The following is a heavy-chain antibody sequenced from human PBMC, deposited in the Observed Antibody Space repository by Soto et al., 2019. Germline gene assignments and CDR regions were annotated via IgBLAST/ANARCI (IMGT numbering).Heavy chain of an antibody. Sequence: QVQLQESGPGLVKPSQTLSLTCTVSGGSISSGSYYWSWIRQYPGKGLEWIGYVYKSGTAYYNPSLMSRLNLSVDTSKNQFSLKVSSVTAADTAVYYCARGGGGGSGSALRYSDLWGRGTLVTVSS. J-gene: IGHJ2*01. CDR3: ARGGGGGSGSALRYSDL. V-gene: IGHV4-31*03. CDR2: VYKSGTA. CDR1: GGSISSGSYY. D-gene: IGHD3-16*01.